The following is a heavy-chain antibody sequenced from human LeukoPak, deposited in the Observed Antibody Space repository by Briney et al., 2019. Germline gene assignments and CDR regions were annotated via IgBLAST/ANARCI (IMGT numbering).Heavy chain of an antibody. CDR1: GFTFSSHW. CDR2: INQDGSRK. J-gene: IGHJ4*02. CDR3: ARDYQRSLDY. V-gene: IGHV3-7*04. Sequence: PGGSLRLSCAASGFTFSSHWMSWVRQAPGKGLEWVGNINQDGSRKYYVDSVKGRFTISRDNAKNSLYLQMNSLRAEDTAVYYCARDYQRSLDYWGQGTLVTVSS.